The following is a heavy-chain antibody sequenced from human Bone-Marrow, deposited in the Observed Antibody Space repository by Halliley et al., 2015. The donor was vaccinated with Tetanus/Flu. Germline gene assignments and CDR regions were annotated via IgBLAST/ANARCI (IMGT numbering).Heavy chain of an antibody. Sequence: SLRLSCAASGFSLNKYDMSWFRQAPKRGLEWVAYIAGRNAATHYAESVRGRFTISSDPSNRVVYLQMNSLKVGDTAMYYCSKGLSDEWGQGTLVTVSS. J-gene: IGHJ4*02. CDR2: IAGRNAAT. V-gene: IGHV3-23*01. D-gene: IGHD2-21*01. CDR3: SKGLSDE. CDR1: GFSLNKYD.